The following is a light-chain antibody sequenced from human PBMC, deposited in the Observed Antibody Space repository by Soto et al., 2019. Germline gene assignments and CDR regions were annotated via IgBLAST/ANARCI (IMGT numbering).Light chain of an antibody. V-gene: IGKV1-5*03. CDR3: QQYDSYPYT. CDR2: KAS. CDR1: QSINNW. J-gene: IGKJ2*01. Sequence: DIQMTQSPSTLSASVGDRVTITCRASQSINNWLAWYQQKPGKAPKLLVYKASSLESGVPSRFSGSGSGTDFTLTISSLQPDDFATYYCQQYDSYPYTFGQGTKLEIK.